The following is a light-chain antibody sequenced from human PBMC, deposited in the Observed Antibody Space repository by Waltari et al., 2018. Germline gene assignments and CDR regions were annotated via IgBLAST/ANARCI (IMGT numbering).Light chain of an antibody. CDR1: QSISTS. CDR2: NTF. Sequence: DIQLTQSPSTLSASVGDRVTITRRASQSISTSLSWFQQKPGNPPKLLIYNTFNLERGGPSRFSGSGSGTEFTLTITSLQPDDFTTYYCQQYSTSSMFRFGQGTKLEIK. J-gene: IGKJ2*03. CDR3: QQYSTSSMFR. V-gene: IGKV1-5*03.